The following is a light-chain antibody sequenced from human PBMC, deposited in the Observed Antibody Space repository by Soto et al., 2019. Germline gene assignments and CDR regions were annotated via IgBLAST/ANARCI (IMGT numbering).Light chain of an antibody. CDR1: SSDVGGYNY. Sequence: QSALTQPASVSGSPGQSITISCTGTSSDVGGYNYVSWYQQHPGKAPKLMIYDVTNRPSGVSNRYSGSKSGNTASLTISGLQAEEEADYYCSSYTRSSTLVVFGGGTKRTVL. J-gene: IGLJ2*01. CDR3: SSYTRSSTLVV. V-gene: IGLV2-14*01. CDR2: DVT.